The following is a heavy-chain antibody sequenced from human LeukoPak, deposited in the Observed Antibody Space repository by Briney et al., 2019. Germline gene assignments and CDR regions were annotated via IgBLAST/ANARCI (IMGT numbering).Heavy chain of an antibody. V-gene: IGHV1-2*02. CDR2: INPNSGGT. Sequence: ASVKVSCKASGGTFSSYAISWVRQAPGQGLEWMGWINPNSGGTNYAQKFQGRVTMTRDTSISTAYMELSRLRSDDTAVYYCARDGGPPRGYCSGTSCYPRDWFDPWGQGTLVTVSS. D-gene: IGHD2-2*01. CDR3: ARDGGPPRGYCSGTSCYPRDWFDP. J-gene: IGHJ5*02. CDR1: GGTFSSYA.